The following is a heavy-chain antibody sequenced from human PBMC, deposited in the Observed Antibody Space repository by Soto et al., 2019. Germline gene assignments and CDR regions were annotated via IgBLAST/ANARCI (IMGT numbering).Heavy chain of an antibody. V-gene: IGHV1-2*02. CDR3: ARQLDTTMVTDY. CDR1: GYTFIDYF. Sequence: QVQLVQSGAEVKKPGASVKVSCKASGYTFIDYFMHWVRQAPGQGLEWMGWINPNSGDTNYAQKFKGRVTMPRDTSISTAYMELSRLRSDDTAVYYCARQLDTTMVTDYWGQGTLVTVSS. CDR2: INPNSGDT. J-gene: IGHJ4*02. D-gene: IGHD5-18*01.